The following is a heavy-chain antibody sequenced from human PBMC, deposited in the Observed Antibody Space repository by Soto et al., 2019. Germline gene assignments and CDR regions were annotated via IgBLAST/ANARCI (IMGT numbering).Heavy chain of an antibody. J-gene: IGHJ4*02. D-gene: IGHD5-12*01. V-gene: IGHV3-74*01. CDR2: INSDGTST. CDR3: ASPYTATIHNGLNS. CDR1: GFTFSRHW. Sequence: EVQLVESGGGLVQPGGSLRLSCAASGFTFSRHWMHWVRQAPGKGLVRVSRINSDGTSTNYADSVKGRFTISRDNAKNTLYLQMNSLRGEDTAVYHCASPYTATIHNGLNSWGQGTLVTVSS.